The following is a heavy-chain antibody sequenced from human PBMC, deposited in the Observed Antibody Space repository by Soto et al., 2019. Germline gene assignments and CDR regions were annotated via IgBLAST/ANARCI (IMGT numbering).Heavy chain of an antibody. CDR1: GFTFSSYE. V-gene: IGHV3-48*03. J-gene: IGHJ4*02. CDR3: ARVILTGYYFDY. D-gene: IGHD3-9*01. Sequence: GGSLRLSCAASGFTFSSYEMNWVRQAPGKGLEWVSCIISSGSTRYYADSVKGRFTISRDNAKNSLYLQMNSLRAEDTAVYYCARVILTGYYFDYWGQGTLVTVSS. CDR2: IISSGSTR.